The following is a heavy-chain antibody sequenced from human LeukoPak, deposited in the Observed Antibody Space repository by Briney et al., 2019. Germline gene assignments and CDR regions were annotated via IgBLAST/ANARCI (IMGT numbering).Heavy chain of an antibody. CDR1: GFTFSSYA. V-gene: IGHV3-30-3*01. CDR2: ISYDGSNK. Sequence: GGSLRLSCAASGFTFSSYAMHWVRQAPGKGLEWVAVISYDGSNKYYADSVKGRFTISRDNSKNTLYLQMNSLRAEDTAVYYCARDGGGYIVVVPEGVDIWGQGTMVTVSS. J-gene: IGHJ3*02. D-gene: IGHD2-2*01. CDR3: ARDGGGYIVVVPEGVDI.